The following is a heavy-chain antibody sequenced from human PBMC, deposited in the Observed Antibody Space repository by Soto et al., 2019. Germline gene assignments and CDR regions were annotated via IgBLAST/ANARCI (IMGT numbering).Heavy chain of an antibody. V-gene: IGHV3-74*01. D-gene: IGHD6-6*01. CDR2: INSDGSST. CDR1: GFTFSSYW. Sequence: GGSLRLSCAASGFTFSSYWMHWVRQAPGKGLVWVSRINSDGSSTSYADSVKGRFTISRDNAKNTLYLQMNSLRAEDTAVYYCASPAHTYTSSPYYYYYMDVWGKGTTVTVSS. CDR3: ASPAHTYTSSPYYYYYMDV. J-gene: IGHJ6*03.